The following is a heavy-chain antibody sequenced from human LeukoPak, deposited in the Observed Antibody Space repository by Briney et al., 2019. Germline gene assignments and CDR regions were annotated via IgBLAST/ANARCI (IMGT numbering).Heavy chain of an antibody. Sequence: GGSLRLSCAASGFTFSSYSMNWVRQAQGKGLEWVSSISSSSSYIYYADSVKGRFTISRDNAKNSLYLQMNSLRAEDTAVYYCARGGLLLWFGELLYSRGDAFDIWGQGTMVTVSS. CDR2: ISSSSSYI. V-gene: IGHV3-21*01. CDR1: GFTFSSYS. D-gene: IGHD3-10*01. CDR3: ARGGLLLWFGELLYSRGDAFDI. J-gene: IGHJ3*02.